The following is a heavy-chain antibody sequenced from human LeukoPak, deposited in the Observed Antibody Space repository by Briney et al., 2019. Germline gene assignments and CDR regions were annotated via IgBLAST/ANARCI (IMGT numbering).Heavy chain of an antibody. D-gene: IGHD3-9*01. CDR1: GGTFSSYA. Sequence: SVKVSCKASGGTFSSYAISWVRQAPGQGLEWMGGIIPIFGTANYAQKFQGRVTMTRDMSTSTVYMELSSLRSEDTAVYYCARETIRHYYYYYMDVWGKGTTVTVSS. CDR3: ARETIRHYYYYYMDV. CDR2: IIPIFGTA. V-gene: IGHV1-69*05. J-gene: IGHJ6*03.